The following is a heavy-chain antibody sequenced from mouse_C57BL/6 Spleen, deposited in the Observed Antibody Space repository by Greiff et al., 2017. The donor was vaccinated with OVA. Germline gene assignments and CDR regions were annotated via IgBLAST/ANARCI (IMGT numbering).Heavy chain of an antibody. V-gene: IGHV1-50*01. CDR3: ARGGWDGDYLDY. J-gene: IGHJ2*01. D-gene: IGHD4-1*01. CDR1: GYTFTSYW. Sequence: QVQLKQPGAELVKPGASVKLSCKASGYTFTSYWMQWVKQRPGQGLEWIGEIDPSDSYTNYNQKFKGKATLTVDTSSSTAYMQLSSLTSEDSAVYYCARGGWDGDYLDYWGQGTTLTVSS. CDR2: IDPSDSYT.